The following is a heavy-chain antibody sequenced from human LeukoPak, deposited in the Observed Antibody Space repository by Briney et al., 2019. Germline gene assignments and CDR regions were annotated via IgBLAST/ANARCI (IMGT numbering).Heavy chain of an antibody. D-gene: IGHD3-22*01. CDR1: GIDFSDYG. V-gene: IGHV3-21*01. J-gene: IGHJ4*02. CDR3: ASDRYENSGYIG. CDR2: MSSSGGYI. Sequence: GGSLRLSCVVSGIDFSDYGMNWVRQAPGKGLEFVSSMSSSGGYIYYADSVKGRFTISRDNAQNSLFLEMKSLRVEDTAVYYCASDRYENSGYIGWGQGTLVTVSS.